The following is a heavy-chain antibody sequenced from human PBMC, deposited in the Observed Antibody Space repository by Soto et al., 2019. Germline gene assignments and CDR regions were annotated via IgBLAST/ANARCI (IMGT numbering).Heavy chain of an antibody. CDR2: IKQDGSEK. CDR1: GFTFSSYW. CDR3: AREVGIWSRDYFDY. J-gene: IGHJ4*02. D-gene: IGHD2-21*01. V-gene: IGHV3-7*03. Sequence: HPGGSLRLSCAASGFTFSSYWMSWVRQAPGKGLEWVANIKQDGSEKYYVDSVKGRFTISRDNAKNSLYLQMNSLRAEDTAVYYCAREVGIWSRDYFDYWGQGTLVTVSS.